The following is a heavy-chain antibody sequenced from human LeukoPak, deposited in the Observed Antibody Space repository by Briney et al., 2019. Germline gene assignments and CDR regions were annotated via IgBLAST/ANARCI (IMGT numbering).Heavy chain of an antibody. D-gene: IGHD2-15*01. V-gene: IGHV4-30-2*01. Sequence: PSETLSLTRAVSGGSISSGGYSWSWIRQPPGKGLEWIGYIYHSGSTYYNPSLKSRVTISVDTSKNQFSLKLSSVTAADTAIYYCAREYEDSRDAFDIWGQGTLVTVSS. CDR3: AREYEDSRDAFDI. CDR2: IYHSGST. CDR1: GGSISSGGYS. J-gene: IGHJ3*02.